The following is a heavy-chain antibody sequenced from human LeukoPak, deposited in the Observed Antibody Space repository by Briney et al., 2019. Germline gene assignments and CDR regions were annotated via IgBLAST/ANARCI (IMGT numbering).Heavy chain of an antibody. D-gene: IGHD3-10*01. Sequence: PSETLSLTCAVSGGSISSSNWWSWVRQPPGKGLEWIGEIYHSGSTNYNPSLKSRVTISVDKSKNQFSLKLSSVTAADTAVYYCARRYGSGSSGTFDYWGQGTLVTVSS. CDR3: ARRYGSGSSGTFDY. V-gene: IGHV4-4*02. CDR2: IYHSGST. J-gene: IGHJ4*02. CDR1: GGSISSSNW.